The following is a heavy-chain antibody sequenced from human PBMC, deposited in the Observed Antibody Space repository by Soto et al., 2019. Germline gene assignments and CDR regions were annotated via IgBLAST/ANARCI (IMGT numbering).Heavy chain of an antibody. V-gene: IGHV4-61*01. CDR2: IYYSGST. CDR3: ARGRAGSGYYYDSSGYYYLDY. CDR1: GGSLSSGSYF. Sequence: SSETLSLTFTVSGGSLSSGSYFLSWIRPPPGKGLKWIGYIYYSGSTNYNPSLKSRVTISVDTSKNQFSLKLSSVTAADTAVYYCARGRAGSGYYYDSSGYYYLDYWGQGTLVTVSS. D-gene: IGHD3-22*01. J-gene: IGHJ4*02.